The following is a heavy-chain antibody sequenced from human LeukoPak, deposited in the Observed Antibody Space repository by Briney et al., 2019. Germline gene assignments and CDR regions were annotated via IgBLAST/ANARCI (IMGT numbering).Heavy chain of an antibody. J-gene: IGHJ6*03. D-gene: IGHD3-10*01. CDR1: GGSISNYY. V-gene: IGHV4-59*01. CDR2: VYYSGST. Sequence: PSETLSLTCTVSGGSISNYYWSWIRQPPGKGLEWIGYVYYSGSTNYNPSLKSRVTISVDTSKNQFSLRLSSVTAADTAVYYCASYIMVRGRGPMDVWGKGTTVTVSS. CDR3: ASYIMVRGRGPMDV.